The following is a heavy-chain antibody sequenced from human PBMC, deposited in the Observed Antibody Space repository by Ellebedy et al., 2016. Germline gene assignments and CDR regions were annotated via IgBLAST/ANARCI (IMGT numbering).Heavy chain of an antibody. V-gene: IGHV3-23*01. J-gene: IGHJ4*02. CDR1: GFSFSNYF. CDR3: RQGHYFDL. CDR2: ISGDGDKS. Sequence: GGSLRLXCAPSGFSFSNYFMTWIRQAPGKGLEWVATISGDGDKSFFADSVKGRFTISRDNSKYTLYLQMNNLRVEDTALYYCRQGHYFDLWGQGALVTVSS.